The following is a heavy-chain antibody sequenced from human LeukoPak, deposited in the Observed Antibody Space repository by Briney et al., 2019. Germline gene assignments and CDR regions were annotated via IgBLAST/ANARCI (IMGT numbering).Heavy chain of an antibody. CDR2: ISPSGSTI. Sequence: GGSLRLSCAASGFTFSDYYMSWIRQAPGKGLEWVSYISPSGSTIYYADSVKGRFTISRDNAKNSLYLQMNSLRAGDTAVYYCARDHQRVNWFDPWGQGTLVTVSS. J-gene: IGHJ5*02. CDR1: GFTFSDYY. CDR3: ARDHQRVNWFDP. V-gene: IGHV3-11*04.